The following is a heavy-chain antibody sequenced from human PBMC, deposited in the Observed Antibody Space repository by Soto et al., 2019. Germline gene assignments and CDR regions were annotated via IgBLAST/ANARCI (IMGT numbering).Heavy chain of an antibody. J-gene: IGHJ3*02. CDR1: GFTFSNYA. CDR3: TRDDFDLVPAAADAFDI. Sequence: GGSLRLSCEASGFTFSNYAVHWVRQAPGKGLEWVAVISYDGGTKNHADSVKGRFTISRDNSRNTLYLQMNSLRVEDTAIFYCTRDDFDLVPAAADAFDIWGPGTMVTVSS. CDR2: ISYDGGTK. D-gene: IGHD2-2*01. V-gene: IGHV3-30-3*01.